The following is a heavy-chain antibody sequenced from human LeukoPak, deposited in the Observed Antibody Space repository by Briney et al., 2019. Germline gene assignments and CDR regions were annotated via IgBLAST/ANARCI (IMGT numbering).Heavy chain of an antibody. D-gene: IGHD1-1*01. CDR1: GFNFTDYG. J-gene: IGHJ4*02. CDR3: AKEGTASKPSDLDY. V-gene: IGHV3-30*02. CDR2: IRFDGSNK. Sequence: GGSLRLSCAASGFNFTDYGMHWVRQAPGKGLEWVAFIRFDGSNKYYADSVKGRFTISRDNSKNTLYLQINSLRTEDTAVYYCAKEGTASKPSDLDYWGQGTLVTVSS.